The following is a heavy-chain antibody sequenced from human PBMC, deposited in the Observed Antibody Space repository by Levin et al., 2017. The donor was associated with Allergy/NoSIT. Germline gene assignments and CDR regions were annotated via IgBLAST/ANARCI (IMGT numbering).Heavy chain of an antibody. CDR3: ARSPGPYGDYEWYFDL. V-gene: IGHV3-33*01. Sequence: PGGSLRLSCAASGFIFSSYGMHWVRQAPGKGLEWVAVIWYDGSNKYYADSVKGRFTISRDNSKNTLYLQMNSLRAEDTAVYYCARSPGPYGDYEWYFDLWGRGTLITVSS. D-gene: IGHD4-17*01. J-gene: IGHJ2*01. CDR1: GFIFSSYG. CDR2: IWYDGSNK.